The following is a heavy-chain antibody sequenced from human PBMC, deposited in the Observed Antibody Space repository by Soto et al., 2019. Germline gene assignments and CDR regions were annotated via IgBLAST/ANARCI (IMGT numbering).Heavy chain of an antibody. CDR3: ARDGSRMTPTYYFDY. J-gene: IGHJ4*02. Sequence: QVQLVQSGAEVKKPGASVKVSCKASGYTFTNYGISWVRQAPGQGLEWMGWISAYNGNTNYAQILQGRVTMTTDTSTTTAYREVRSLRFDDTAVYYCARDGSRMTPTYYFDYWGQGTLVTVSS. D-gene: IGHD1-26*01. CDR2: ISAYNGNT. V-gene: IGHV1-18*01. CDR1: GYTFTNYG.